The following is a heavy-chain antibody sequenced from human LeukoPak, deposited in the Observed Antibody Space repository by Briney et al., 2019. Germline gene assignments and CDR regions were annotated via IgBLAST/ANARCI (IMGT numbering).Heavy chain of an antibody. CDR1: GYSISSGYY. D-gene: IGHD3-16*02. V-gene: IGHV4-38-2*01. CDR3: ARLGPAYDYVWGSYRTIDY. J-gene: IGHJ4*02. CDR2: IYHSGST. Sequence: PSETLSLTCAVSGYSISSGYYWGWIRQPPGKGLEWIGSIYHSGSTYYNPSLKSRVTISVDTSKNQFSLKLSYVTAADTAVYYCARLGPAYDYVWGSYRTIDYWGQGTLVTVSS.